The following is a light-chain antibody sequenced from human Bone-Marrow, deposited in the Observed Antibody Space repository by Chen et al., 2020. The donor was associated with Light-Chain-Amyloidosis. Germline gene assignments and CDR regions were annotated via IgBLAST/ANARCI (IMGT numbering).Light chain of an antibody. CDR1: NSNIGNNA. CDR3: ATWDDSLNGVM. Sequence: HSALTQSPSASGTPGQRVTISCSGSNSNIGNNAVNWYQQQYPVTAPKLLIYSNNQRPSGVPDRFAGSMSGTSASLAISGLQPEDEAEYYCATWDDSLNGVMFGGGTKLTVL. V-gene: IGLV1-44*01. J-gene: IGLJ3*02. CDR2: SNN.